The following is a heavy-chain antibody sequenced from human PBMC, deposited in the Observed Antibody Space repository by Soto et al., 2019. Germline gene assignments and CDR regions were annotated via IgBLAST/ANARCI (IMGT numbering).Heavy chain of an antibody. CDR1: VGGFRSNS. J-gene: IGHJ4*02. Sequence: SKACVGGFRSNSLSWLQQAPGQGLEWMGGIIPIFGTANYADSVKGRFTVSRDISKNTIYLQANSLRPEDTAVYYCAREPYGDSQYFDYWGQGTPVTVSS. V-gene: IGHV1-69*05. CDR2: IIPIFGTA. D-gene: IGHD2-21*02. CDR3: AREPYGDSQYFDY.